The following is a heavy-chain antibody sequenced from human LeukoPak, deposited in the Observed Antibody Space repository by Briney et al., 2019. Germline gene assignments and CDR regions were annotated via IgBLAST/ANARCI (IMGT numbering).Heavy chain of an antibody. Sequence: ASVKVSCKASGGTFSSYAISWVRQAPGQGLEWMGGIIPIFGTANYAQKFQGRVTITTDESTSTAYMELSSLRSEDTAVYYCARSHYGGNQRVVYYYYMDVWGKGTTVTVSS. CDR1: GGTFSSYA. CDR3: ARSHYGGNQRVVYYYYMDV. D-gene: IGHD4-23*01. CDR2: IIPIFGTA. J-gene: IGHJ6*03. V-gene: IGHV1-69*05.